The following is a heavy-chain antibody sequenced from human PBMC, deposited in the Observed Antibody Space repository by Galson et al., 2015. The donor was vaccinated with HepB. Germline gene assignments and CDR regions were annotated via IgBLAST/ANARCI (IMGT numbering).Heavy chain of an antibody. CDR2: TYYRSKWYN. CDR3: AKDVPTFGGVIVDVAALTFDY. Sequence: CAISGDSVSSNSVAWNWIRQSPSRGLEWLGRTYYRSKWYNDYAVSVKSRITINPDTSKNQFSLQLNSVTPEDTAVYYCAKDVPTFGGVIVDVAALTFDYWGQGTLVTVSS. J-gene: IGHJ4*02. CDR1: GDSVSSNSVA. V-gene: IGHV6-1*01. D-gene: IGHD3-16*02.